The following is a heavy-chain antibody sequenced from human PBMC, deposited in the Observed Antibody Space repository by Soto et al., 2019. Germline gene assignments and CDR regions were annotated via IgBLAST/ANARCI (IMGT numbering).Heavy chain of an antibody. Sequence: EVQLVESGGGLVQPGGSLKLSCAASGFTFKNYWMHWFHQAPGKGLVWVSRIDPVGTITTYADSVKGRFTISRDDAKNTLYLQMTSLRAEDTAVYYCARGGLEPVDYWGQGTLLTVSS. CDR3: ARGGLEPVDY. V-gene: IGHV3-74*01. CDR2: IDPVGTIT. CDR1: GFTFKNYW. J-gene: IGHJ4*02. D-gene: IGHD1-1*01.